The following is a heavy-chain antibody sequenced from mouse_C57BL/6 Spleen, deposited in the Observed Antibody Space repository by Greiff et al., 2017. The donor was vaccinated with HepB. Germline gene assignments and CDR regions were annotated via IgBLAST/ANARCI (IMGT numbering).Heavy chain of an antibody. CDR3: TRGGVVATSSYYFDY. D-gene: IGHD1-1*01. Sequence: DVHLVESGEGLVKPGGSLKLSCAASGFTFSSYAMSWVRQTPEKRLEWVAYISSGGDYIYYADTVKGRFTISRDNARNTLYLQMSSLKSEDTAMYYCTRGGVVATSSYYFDYWGQGTTLTVSS. J-gene: IGHJ2*01. CDR1: GFTFSSYA. CDR2: ISSGGDYI. V-gene: IGHV5-9-1*02.